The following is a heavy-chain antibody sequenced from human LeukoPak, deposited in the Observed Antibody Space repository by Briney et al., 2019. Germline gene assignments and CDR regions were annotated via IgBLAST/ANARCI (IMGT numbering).Heavy chain of an antibody. CDR2: INPNSGGT. J-gene: IGHJ4*02. Sequence: GASVKVSCKASGYTFTGYYMHWVRRAPGQGLEWMGWINPNSGGTNYAQKFQGRVTMTRDTSISTAYMELSRLRSDDTAVYYCARDRGYCSSTSCRIFDYWGQGTLVTVSS. CDR1: GYTFTGYY. CDR3: ARDRGYCSSTSCRIFDY. V-gene: IGHV1-2*02. D-gene: IGHD2-2*01.